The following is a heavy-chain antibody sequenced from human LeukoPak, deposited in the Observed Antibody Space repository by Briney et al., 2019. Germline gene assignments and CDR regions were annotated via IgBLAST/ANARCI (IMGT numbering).Heavy chain of an antibody. D-gene: IGHD3-22*01. J-gene: IGHJ4*02. CDR2: IYYSGST. Sequence: PQTLSLTCTVSGGSISSGGYYWSWIRQHPGKGLEWIGYIYYSGSTYYNPSHKSRVTISVDTSKNQFSLKLSSVTAADTAVYYCARGNYYDSSGYYYAPWYWGQGTLVTVSS. V-gene: IGHV4-31*03. CDR1: GGSISSGGYY. CDR3: ARGNYYDSSGYYYAPWY.